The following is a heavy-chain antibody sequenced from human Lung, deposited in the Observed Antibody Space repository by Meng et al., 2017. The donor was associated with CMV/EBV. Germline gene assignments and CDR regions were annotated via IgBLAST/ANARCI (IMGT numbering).Heavy chain of an antibody. J-gene: IGHJ6*02. CDR1: GFTFSAYS. V-gene: IGHV3-9*01. Sequence: GGFLRPSCAAPGFTFSAYSVNWARQAPGKGLEWVSGITWNSGNIDYADSVKGRFTVSRDNAKNSVYLQMNSLRPEDTAFYYCARDVGEYYLPSKVMDVWGQGXTVTVSS. CDR2: ITWNSGNI. D-gene: IGHD3-10*01. CDR3: ARDVGEYYLPSKVMDV.